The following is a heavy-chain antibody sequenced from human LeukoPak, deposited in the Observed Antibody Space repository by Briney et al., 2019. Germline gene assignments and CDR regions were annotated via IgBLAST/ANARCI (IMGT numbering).Heavy chain of an antibody. CDR2: INPNSGGT. D-gene: IGHD3-10*01. V-gene: IGHV1-2*02. CDR3: ATALRLDGSGSYLLDY. CDR1: GYTFTGYY. Sequence: ASVKVSCKASGYTFTGYYMHWVRQAPGQGLEWMGWINPNSGGTNYAQKFQGRVTMTEDTSTDTAYMELSSLRSEDTAVYYCATALRLDGSGSYLLDYWGQGTLVTVSS. J-gene: IGHJ4*02.